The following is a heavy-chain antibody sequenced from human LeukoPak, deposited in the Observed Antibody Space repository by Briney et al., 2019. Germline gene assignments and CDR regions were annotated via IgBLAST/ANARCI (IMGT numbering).Heavy chain of an antibody. Sequence: SETLSLTCAVYGGSFSGYYWSWIRQPPGKGLEWIGEINHSGSTNYNPSLKSRVTISVDTSKNQFSLKLSSVTAADTAVYYCARGGPRANKRGLDYWGQGTLVTVSS. D-gene: IGHD2/OR15-2a*01. CDR2: INHSGST. V-gene: IGHV4-34*01. CDR1: GGSFSGYY. CDR3: ARGGPRANKRGLDY. J-gene: IGHJ4*02.